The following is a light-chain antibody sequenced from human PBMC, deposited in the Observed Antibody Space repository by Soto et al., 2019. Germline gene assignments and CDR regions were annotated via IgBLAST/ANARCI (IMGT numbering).Light chain of an antibody. Sequence: VMTQSPDSLAGSLGERATINLKSSRSVLYGYNNKNYLAWYQQKPGQPPRLLINLASTRESGVPDRFSGSGSGTDFNLTISSLQAEDVAVYYCQRYYGIPLTFGGGTRVEIK. CDR1: RSVLYGYNNKNY. CDR2: LAS. CDR3: QRYYGIPLT. V-gene: IGKV4-1*01. J-gene: IGKJ4*01.